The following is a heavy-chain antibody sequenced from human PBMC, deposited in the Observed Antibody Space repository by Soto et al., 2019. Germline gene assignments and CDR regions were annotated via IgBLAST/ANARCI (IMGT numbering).Heavy chain of an antibody. CDR1: GGSISSSSYY. V-gene: IGHV4-39*01. CDR2: IYYSGST. J-gene: IGHJ4*02. Sequence: QLQLQESGPGLVKPSETLSLTCTVSGGSISSSSYYWGWIRQPPGKGLEWIGSIYYSGSTYYNPSLKSRVTISVDTSKNQFSLKLSSVTAADTAVYYRAAPGPASALWFGEYDFDYWGQGTLVTVSS. D-gene: IGHD3-10*01. CDR3: AAPGPASALWFGEYDFDY.